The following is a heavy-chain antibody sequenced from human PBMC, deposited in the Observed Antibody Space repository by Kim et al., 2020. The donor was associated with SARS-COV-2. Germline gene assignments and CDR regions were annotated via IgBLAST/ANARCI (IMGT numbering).Heavy chain of an antibody. CDR1: GYTFTSYG. Sequence: ASVKVSCKASGYTFTSYGISWVRQAPGQGLEWMGWISAYNGNTNYAQKLQGRVTMTTDTSTSTAYMELRSLRSDDTAVYYCARAGLSDYYYDSSGYSTFDYWGQGTLVTVSS. CDR3: ARAGLSDYYYDSSGYSTFDY. V-gene: IGHV1-18*04. CDR2: ISAYNGNT. J-gene: IGHJ4*02. D-gene: IGHD3-22*01.